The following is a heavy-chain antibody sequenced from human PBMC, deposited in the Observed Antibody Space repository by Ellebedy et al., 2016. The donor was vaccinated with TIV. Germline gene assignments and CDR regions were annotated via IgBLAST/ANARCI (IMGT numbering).Heavy chain of an antibody. CDR3: AKGPAALNYYDSSGYLDY. V-gene: IGHV3-23*01. Sequence: GGSLRLSCAASGVTFSSYAMSWVRQAPGKGLEWVSVISGSGDRTYYADSVKGRFTISRDNSKNTLSLQMNSLRAEDTAVYYCAKGPAALNYYDSSGYLDYWGQGTLVSVSS. D-gene: IGHD3-22*01. CDR1: GVTFSSYA. CDR2: ISGSGDRT. J-gene: IGHJ4*02.